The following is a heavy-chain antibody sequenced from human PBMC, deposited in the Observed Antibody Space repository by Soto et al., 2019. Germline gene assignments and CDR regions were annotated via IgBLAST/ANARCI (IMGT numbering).Heavy chain of an antibody. CDR2: IKSKVDGETT. CDR1: GFTFSGAW. CDR3: AADSPARGGGEFDY. Sequence: EVQLVESGGGLVKPGGSLRLSCSASGFTFSGAWMSWVRQAPGRGLGWVALIKSKVDGETTHYAAPVQGRFSISKADLKSTVYRQVNSLKTEDTAVYYCAADSPARGGGEFDYWGQGALVTVSS. V-gene: IGHV3-15*01. J-gene: IGHJ4*02. D-gene: IGHD3-16*01.